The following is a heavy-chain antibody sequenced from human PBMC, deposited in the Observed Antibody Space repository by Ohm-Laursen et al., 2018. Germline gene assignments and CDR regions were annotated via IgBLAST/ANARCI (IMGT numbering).Heavy chain of an antibody. J-gene: IGHJ6*02. CDR3: ARVRVEGILLEGMNV. V-gene: IGHV1-2*02. CDR2: INPNSGGT. D-gene: IGHD3-3*02. CDR1: GYTFTGYY. Sequence: GASVKVSCKSSGYTFTGYYMHWVRQAPGQGLEWMGWINPNSGGTNYAQKFQGRVTMTRDTTISTAYMELSRLRSDDTAVYYCARVRVEGILLEGMNVWGQGTTVTVSS.